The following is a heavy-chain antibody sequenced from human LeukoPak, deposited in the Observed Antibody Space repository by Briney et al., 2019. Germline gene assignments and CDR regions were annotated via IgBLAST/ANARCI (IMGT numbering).Heavy chain of an antibody. CDR1: GFTFSSYG. CDR3: AKDGKQLVDY. D-gene: IGHD6-13*01. J-gene: IGHJ4*02. V-gene: IGHV3-30*18. Sequence: GGSLRLSCAASGFTFSSYGMHWVRQAPGKGLEWVAVISYDGSNRYYADSVKGRFTISRDSSKNTLYLQMNSLRAEDTAVYYCAKDGKQLVDYWGQGTLVTVSS. CDR2: ISYDGSNR.